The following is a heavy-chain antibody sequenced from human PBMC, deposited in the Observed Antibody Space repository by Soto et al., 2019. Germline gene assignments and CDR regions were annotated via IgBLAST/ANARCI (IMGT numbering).Heavy chain of an antibody. J-gene: IGHJ4*02. V-gene: IGHV3-9*01. D-gene: IGHD3-3*01. Sequence: GGSLRLSCAASGFTFDDYAMHWVRQAPGKGLEWVSGISWNSGSIGYADSVKGRFTISRDNAKNSLYLQMNSLRAEDTALYYCAKWLGGDFWSGYSIGGFDYWGQGTLVTVSS. CDR1: GFTFDDYA. CDR3: AKWLGGDFWSGYSIGGFDY. CDR2: ISWNSGSI.